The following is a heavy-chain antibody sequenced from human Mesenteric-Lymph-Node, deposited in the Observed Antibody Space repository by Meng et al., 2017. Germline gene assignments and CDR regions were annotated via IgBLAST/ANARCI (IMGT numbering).Heavy chain of an antibody. D-gene: IGHD3-10*01. V-gene: IGHV4-34*01. CDR3: ARLGSSGLGRDY. CDR2: INHSGST. J-gene: IGHJ4*02. CDR1: GGSFSGYY. Sequence: QVQLQQWGAGLLKPSETLSLTCAVYGGSFSGYYWSWIRQPPGKGLEWIGEINHSGSTNYNPSLKSRVTISVDTSKNQFSLKLSSVTAADTAVYYCARLGSSGLGRDYWGQGTLVTVSS.